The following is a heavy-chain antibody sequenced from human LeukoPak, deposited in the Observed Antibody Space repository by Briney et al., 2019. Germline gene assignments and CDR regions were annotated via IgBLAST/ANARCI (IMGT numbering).Heavy chain of an antibody. D-gene: IGHD2-15*01. V-gene: IGHV3-7*01. J-gene: IGHJ4*02. Sequence: GGSLRLSCAASRFIFSNYWMSWVRQAPGKGLEWVAYIKKTGSETYYVDSVKGRFTITRDNARNSLFLQMNSLRAEDTAVYYCAREDGYCSGGNCYSYFDSWGQGTLVTVSS. CDR1: RFIFSNYW. CDR2: IKKTGSET. CDR3: AREDGYCSGGNCYSYFDS.